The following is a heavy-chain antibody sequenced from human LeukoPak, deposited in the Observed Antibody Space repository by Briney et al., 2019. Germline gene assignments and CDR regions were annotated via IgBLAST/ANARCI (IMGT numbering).Heavy chain of an antibody. J-gene: IGHJ4*02. CDR2: ISSSGSTI. CDR1: GFTFSSYA. V-gene: IGHV3-48*04. Sequence: GGSLRLSCAASGFTFSSYAMHWVRQAPGKGLEWVSYISSSGSTIYYADSVKGRFTISRDNAKNSLYLQMNSLRAEDTAVYYCTRHSPTRRLDYWGQGTLVTVSS. CDR3: TRHSPTRRLDY.